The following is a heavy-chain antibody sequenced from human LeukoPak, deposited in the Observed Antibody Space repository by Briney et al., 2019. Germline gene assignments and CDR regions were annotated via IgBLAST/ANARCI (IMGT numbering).Heavy chain of an antibody. D-gene: IGHD5-18*01. J-gene: IGHJ5*02. CDR1: GYTLTGHY. Sequence: APMKGSCKASGYTLTGHYMHWGGQAPGQRPEWMGWINPNSGGTNYAQKFQGRVTMTRDTSISTAYMELSRLRSDDTAVYYCARGSAMVTTYRGGNWFDPWGQGTLVTVSS. CDR3: ARGSAMVTTYRGGNWFDP. V-gene: IGHV1-2*02. CDR2: INPNSGGT.